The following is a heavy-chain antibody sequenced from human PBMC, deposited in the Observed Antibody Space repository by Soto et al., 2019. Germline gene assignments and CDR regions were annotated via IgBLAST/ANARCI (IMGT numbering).Heavy chain of an antibody. J-gene: IGHJ4*02. CDR2: IKGDGSDP. Sequence: GGSLRLSCAASGFTLNNYYLSWLRQAPGKGLEWVGNIKGDGSDPHYVDSVKGRFTISRDNAENSIYLQMNSLKAEDTAMYYCARDPVTADWGPGTLVTVSS. V-gene: IGHV3-7*03. CDR3: ARDPVTAD. CDR1: GFTLNNYY.